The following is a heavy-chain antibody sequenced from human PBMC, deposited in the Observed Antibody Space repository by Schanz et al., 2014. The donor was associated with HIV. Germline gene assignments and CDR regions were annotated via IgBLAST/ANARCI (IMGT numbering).Heavy chain of an antibody. CDR2: VNHSGST. Sequence: QVRLQQWGAGLLKPSETLSLTCAVYGGSFSGYYWSWIRQPPGKGLEWIGEVNHSGSTNYNPSLESRISISLDASKSQFSLRLNSVTAADTAVYYCARGARISMIVMIISHYFDYWSQGTLVTVSS. D-gene: IGHD3-22*01. J-gene: IGHJ4*02. V-gene: IGHV4-34*01. CDR3: ARGARISMIVMIISHYFDY. CDR1: GGSFSGYY.